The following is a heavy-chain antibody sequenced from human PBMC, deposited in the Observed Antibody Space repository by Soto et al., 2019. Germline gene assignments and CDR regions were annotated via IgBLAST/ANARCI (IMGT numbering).Heavy chain of an antibody. CDR1: GYTFTGYY. J-gene: IGHJ6*02. CDR3: ARVGYGDYVDYGMDV. D-gene: IGHD4-17*01. CDR2: INPSGGST. Sequence: GASVKVSCKASGYTFTGYYMHWVRQAPGQGLEWMGWINPSGGSTSYAQKFQGRVTITADKSTSTAYMELSSLRSEDTAVYYCARVGYGDYVDYGMDVWGQGTTVTVSS. V-gene: IGHV1-46*01.